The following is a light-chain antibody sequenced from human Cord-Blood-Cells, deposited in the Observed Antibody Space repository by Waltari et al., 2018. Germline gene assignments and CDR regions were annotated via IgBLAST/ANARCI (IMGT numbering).Light chain of an antibody. CDR1: QSISSW. J-gene: IGKJ2*01. Sequence: IQMTQSPSTLSASVGDRVTITCRASQSISSWLAWYQQKPGKAPKLLIYKASSLESGVPSRFSGSGSGTEFTLTISSLQPEDFATYYCQQYNSYLYTFGQGTKLEIK. CDR3: QQYNSYLYT. V-gene: IGKV1-5*03. CDR2: KAS.